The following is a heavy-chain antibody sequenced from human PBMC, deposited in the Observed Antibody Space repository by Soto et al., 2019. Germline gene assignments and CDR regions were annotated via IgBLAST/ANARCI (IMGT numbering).Heavy chain of an antibody. Sequence: QVQLVESGGGVVQPGRSLRLSCAASGFTISNYIMHWVRQAQGRGLEWVAMILHDGNNKYYADSVKGRFTISRDNSKNTLYLQMNSLRTEDTAMYYCARDDEDGSYCDLGYWGQGTLVTVSS. J-gene: IGHJ4*02. V-gene: IGHV3-30-3*01. CDR2: ILHDGNNK. D-gene: IGHD3-10*01. CDR1: GFTISNYI. CDR3: ARDDEDGSYCDLGY.